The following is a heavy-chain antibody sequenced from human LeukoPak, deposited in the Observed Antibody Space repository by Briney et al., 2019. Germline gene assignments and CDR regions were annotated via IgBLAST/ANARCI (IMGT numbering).Heavy chain of an antibody. Sequence: ASVKVSCKASGYTFTSYYMHWVRQAPGQGLEWMGIINPSGGSTSYAQKFQGRVTMTRDTSTSTVYMELSSLRSEDTAVYYCTRDFAVAGTVGYWGQGTLVTVSS. CDR3: TRDFAVAGTVGY. CDR2: INPSGGST. D-gene: IGHD6-19*01. J-gene: IGHJ4*02. CDR1: GYTFTSYY. V-gene: IGHV1-46*01.